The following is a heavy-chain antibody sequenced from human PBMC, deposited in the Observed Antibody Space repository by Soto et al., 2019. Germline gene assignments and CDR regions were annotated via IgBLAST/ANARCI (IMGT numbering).Heavy chain of an antibody. CDR1: GYTFTSYD. CDR3: ARERSFGADY. J-gene: IGHJ4*02. V-gene: IGHV1-8*01. D-gene: IGHD3-16*01. Sequence: QVQLVQSGAEVKKPGASVKVSCKASGYTFTSYDINWLRQATGQGLEWMGRMNPNMGNTGYAQKFQCRVTMTRNTSITTVYMELSSLRSEDTAVYYCARERSFGADYWGKGTLVTVSS. CDR2: MNPNMGNT.